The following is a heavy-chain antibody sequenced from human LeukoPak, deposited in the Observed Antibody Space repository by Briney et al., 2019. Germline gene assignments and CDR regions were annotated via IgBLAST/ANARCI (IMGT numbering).Heavy chain of an antibody. V-gene: IGHV4-34*01. D-gene: IGHD3-10*01. CDR1: GGSFSGYN. Sequence: NPSETLSLTCAVYGGSFSGYNWRWIRQSPGKGLEWIGEINHSGSPSYKPSLKSRVIISVDTSKNQFSLKLSSVTAADTAVYYCAPFGEYYFDYWGQGTLVTVSS. CDR2: INHSGSP. J-gene: IGHJ4*02. CDR3: APFGEYYFDY.